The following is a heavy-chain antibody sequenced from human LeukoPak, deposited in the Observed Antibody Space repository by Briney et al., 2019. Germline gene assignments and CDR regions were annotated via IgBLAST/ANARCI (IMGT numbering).Heavy chain of an antibody. V-gene: IGHV5-51*01. D-gene: IGHD2-2*01. J-gene: IGHJ3*02. Sequence: GESLKISCKGSGYSFTSYWIGWVRQMPGKGLEWMGIIYPGDSDTRYSPSFQGQVTISADKSISTAYLQWSSLEASDTAMYYCARHDGRVQYQLPRGAFDIWGQGTMVTVSS. CDR1: GYSFTSYW. CDR2: IYPGDSDT. CDR3: ARHDGRVQYQLPRGAFDI.